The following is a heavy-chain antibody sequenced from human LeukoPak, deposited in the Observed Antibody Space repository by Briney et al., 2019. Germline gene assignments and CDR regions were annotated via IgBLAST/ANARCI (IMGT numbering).Heavy chain of an antibody. CDR3: ARVTKIFARVDY. CDR1: GGSSSGYY. J-gene: IGHJ4*02. V-gene: IGHV4-34*01. Sequence: SETLSLTCAVYGGSSSGYYWSWIRQPPGKGLEWIGEINHSGSTNYNPSLKSRVTISVDTSKNQFSLKLSSVTAADTAVYYCARVTKIFARVDYWGQGTLVTVSS. CDR2: INHSGST. D-gene: IGHD2-15*01.